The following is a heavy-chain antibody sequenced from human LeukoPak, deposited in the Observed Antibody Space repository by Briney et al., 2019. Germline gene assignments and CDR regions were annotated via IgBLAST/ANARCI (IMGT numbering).Heavy chain of an antibody. Sequence: GGSLRLSCVGSGFTFSTQAMSWVRQAPGKGLEWVSTISGSGGSTYYADSVKGRFTISRDKSKNTVYLQMNSLRAEDTAVYYCAKERGYGYDHIDYWGQGTLVTVSS. D-gene: IGHD5-12*01. CDR1: GFTFSTQA. CDR2: ISGSGGST. V-gene: IGHV3-23*01. J-gene: IGHJ4*02. CDR3: AKERGYGYDHIDY.